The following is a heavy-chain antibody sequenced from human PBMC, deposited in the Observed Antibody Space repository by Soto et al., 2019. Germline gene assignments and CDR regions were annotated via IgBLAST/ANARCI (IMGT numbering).Heavy chain of an antibody. V-gene: IGHV1-8*01. J-gene: IGHJ6*02. Sequence: QVQLVQSGAEVKKPGASVKVSCKASGYTFTSYDINWVRQATGQGLEWMGWMNPNSGNTGYAQKFESKVTMTRNTSKSTAYMELISLRFEDTAVYYCARGASSISRELRGYYGMDVWGQGTTVTVSS. CDR2: MNPNSGNT. CDR3: ARGASSISRELRGYYGMDV. CDR1: GYTFTSYD. D-gene: IGHD2-2*01.